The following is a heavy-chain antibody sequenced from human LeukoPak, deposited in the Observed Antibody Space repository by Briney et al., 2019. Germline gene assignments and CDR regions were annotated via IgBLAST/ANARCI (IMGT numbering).Heavy chain of an antibody. CDR2: ISYSGST. CDR3: ARDSGDSSGYYYYRGSSGFDP. D-gene: IGHD3-22*01. V-gene: IGHV4-59*01. CDR1: GGSISSYY. Sequence: PSETLSLTCTVSGGSISSYYWSWIRQPPGKGLEWIGYISYSGSTNYNPSLKSRVTISVDTSKNQFSLKLSSVTAADTAVYYCARDSGDSSGYYYYRGSSGFDPWGQGTLVTVSS. J-gene: IGHJ5*02.